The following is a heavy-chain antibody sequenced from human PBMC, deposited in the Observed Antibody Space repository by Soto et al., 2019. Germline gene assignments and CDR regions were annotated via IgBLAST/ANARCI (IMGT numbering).Heavy chain of an antibody. CDR1: GFSVYIYA. CDR3: AKMDIAVAGPIEYHSEY. CDR2: ISGSGGST. V-gene: IGHV3-23*01. J-gene: IGHJ4*02. D-gene: IGHD6-19*01. Sequence: GWSTKISCAASGFSVYIYAVSWSRQAPGKGLEWVSAISGSGGSTYYADSVKGRFTISRDNSKNTLYLQMNSLRAEDTAVYYCAKMDIAVAGPIEYHSEYWGQGTLVTVSS.